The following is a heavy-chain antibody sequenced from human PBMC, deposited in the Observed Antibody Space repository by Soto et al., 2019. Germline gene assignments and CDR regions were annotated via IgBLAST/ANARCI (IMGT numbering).Heavy chain of an antibody. V-gene: IGHV6-1*01. Sequence: SQTLSLTCAISGDSVSTNSAAWNWIRQSPSRGLEWLGRTYYRYKWYNNYAVSVKRRITIKPDTSKNQFYLQLNSVNPEDTAVYYCARDKSGLDVWGQGTTVTVSS. CDR2: TYYRYKWYN. J-gene: IGHJ6*02. CDR3: ARDKSGLDV. CDR1: GDSVSTNSAA.